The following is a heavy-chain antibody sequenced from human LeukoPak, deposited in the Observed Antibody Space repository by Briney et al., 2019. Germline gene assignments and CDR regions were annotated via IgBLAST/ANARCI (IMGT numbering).Heavy chain of an antibody. J-gene: IGHJ4*02. V-gene: IGHV1-2*02. CDR1: GYTFTGYY. D-gene: IGHD2-2*01. Sequence: VASVKVSCKASGYTFTGYYMHWVRQAPGQGLEWMGWINPNSGGTNYAQKFQGRVTMTRDTSISTAYMELSRLRSDDTAVYYCARLTLPAAAIPHSDYWGQGTLVTVSS. CDR2: INPNSGGT. CDR3: ARLTLPAAAIPHSDY.